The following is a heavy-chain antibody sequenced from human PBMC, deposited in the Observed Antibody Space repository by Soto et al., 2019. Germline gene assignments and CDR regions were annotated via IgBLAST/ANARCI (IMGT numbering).Heavy chain of an antibody. CDR2: IHHSGTT. CDR1: GGSISSGGYY. V-gene: IGHV4-61*08. CDR3: ARQGFGQLHGLVDV. Sequence: PSETLSLTCTVSGGSISSGGYYWSWIRQHPGKGLEWIGYIHHSGTTSYNPSLKSRVTMSVDTSKNQFSLKVNSVTAADTALYYCARQGFGQLHGLVDVWGPGTTVTVSS. D-gene: IGHD3-10*01. J-gene: IGHJ6*02.